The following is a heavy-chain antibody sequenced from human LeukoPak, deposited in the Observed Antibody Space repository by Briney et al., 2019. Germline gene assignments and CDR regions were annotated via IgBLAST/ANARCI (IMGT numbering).Heavy chain of an antibody. Sequence: SVKVSCKASGGTFSSYAISWVRQAPGQGLEWMGRIIPILGIANYAQKFQGRVTITADKSTSTAYMELSSLRSEDTAVYYCARPGAGGAFDIWGQGTMVTVSS. J-gene: IGHJ3*02. CDR3: ARPGAGGAFDI. V-gene: IGHV1-69*04. CDR2: IIPILGIA. D-gene: IGHD3-10*01. CDR1: GGTFSSYA.